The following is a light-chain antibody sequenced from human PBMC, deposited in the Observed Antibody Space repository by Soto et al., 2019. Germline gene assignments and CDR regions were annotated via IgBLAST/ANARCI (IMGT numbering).Light chain of an antibody. V-gene: IGLV3-1*01. CDR1: KLGDKY. Sequence: SYELTQPPSVSGSPGQTASITCSGDKLGDKYGCWYQQKPGQSPVLVIYQDNKRPSGIPERFSGSNSGNTATLTISGTQAMDEADYYCQAWDSVTAWVFGGGTTLTVL. CDR3: QAWDSVTAWV. CDR2: QDN. J-gene: IGLJ3*02.